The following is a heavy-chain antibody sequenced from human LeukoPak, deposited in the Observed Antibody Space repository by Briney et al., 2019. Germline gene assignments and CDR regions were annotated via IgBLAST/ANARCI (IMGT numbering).Heavy chain of an antibody. Sequence: GGSLRLSCAASGFTFNNYNINWVRQAPGKGLEWVSYISSGSTTIYYADSVKGRFTISRDNSKNTLYLQMNSLRAEDTAVYYCARDYGGSSPFDYWGQGTLVTVSS. V-gene: IGHV3-48*01. CDR3: ARDYGGSSPFDY. J-gene: IGHJ4*02. CDR1: GFTFNNYN. D-gene: IGHD4-23*01. CDR2: ISSGSTTI.